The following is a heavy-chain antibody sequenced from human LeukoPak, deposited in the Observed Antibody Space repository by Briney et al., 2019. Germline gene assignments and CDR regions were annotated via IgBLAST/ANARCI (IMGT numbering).Heavy chain of an antibody. Sequence: GGSRRLSCAASGFTVSSNYMNWVRQAPGKGLEWVSYITSSSSTIHYADSVKGRFTISRDNAKNSLYLQMHSLRAEDTAVYYCARDHHRRLYDSQARDVFDIWGQGTMVTVSS. CDR1: GFTVSSNY. CDR2: ITSSSSTI. J-gene: IGHJ3*02. CDR3: ARDHHRRLYDSQARDVFDI. D-gene: IGHD3-22*01. V-gene: IGHV3-48*01.